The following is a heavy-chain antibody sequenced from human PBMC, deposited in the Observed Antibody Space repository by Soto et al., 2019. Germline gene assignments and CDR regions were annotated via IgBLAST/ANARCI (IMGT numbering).Heavy chain of an antibody. CDR1: GFTFSSYW. CDR3: VGGWYNEVWGYYFDY. Sequence: EVQLVESGGVLVQPGGSLRLSCAGSGFTFSSYWMSWVRQAPGKGLEWVANINQDGSGKYYGDSVRGRFTLSRDNAENALFLQMNSLRLADTAVYYCVGGWYNEVWGYYFDYWGQGALVTFSS. V-gene: IGHV3-7*01. D-gene: IGHD1-20*01. CDR2: INQDGSGK. J-gene: IGHJ4*02.